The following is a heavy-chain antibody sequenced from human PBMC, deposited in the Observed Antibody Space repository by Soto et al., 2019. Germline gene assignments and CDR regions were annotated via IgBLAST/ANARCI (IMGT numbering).Heavy chain of an antibody. CDR3: ARDRTSTGPYKTGAMDV. D-gene: IGHD2-8*02. Sequence: PGGSLRLSCAASGFTFSDYYMSWIRQAPGKGLEWVSYISSGSAYTNYADSVKGRFSISRDNTKNSLYLQMNSLRAEDTALYYCARDRTSTGPYKTGAMDVWGQGTTVTVSS. V-gene: IGHV3-11*06. CDR1: GFTFSDYY. CDR2: ISSGSAYT. J-gene: IGHJ6*02.